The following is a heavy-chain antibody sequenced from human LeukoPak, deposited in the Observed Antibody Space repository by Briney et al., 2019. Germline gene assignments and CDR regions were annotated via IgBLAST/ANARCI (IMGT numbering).Heavy chain of an antibody. D-gene: IGHD1-26*01. V-gene: IGHV1-18*01. CDR1: GYTFTSYG. Sequence: ASVKVSCKASGYTFTSYGISWVRQAPGQGLEWMGWISAYNGSTNYAQKLQGRVTMTTDTSTSTAYMELRSLRSDDTAVYYCARERVGATPFDYWGQGTLVTVSS. CDR2: ISAYNGST. CDR3: ARERVGATPFDY. J-gene: IGHJ4*02.